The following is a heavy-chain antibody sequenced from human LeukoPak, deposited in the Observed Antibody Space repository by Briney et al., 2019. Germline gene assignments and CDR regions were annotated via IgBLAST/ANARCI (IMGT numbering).Heavy chain of an antibody. J-gene: IGHJ4*02. D-gene: IGHD3-22*01. CDR2: IYYSGST. Sequence: WETLSLTCTISGGSISSYYWSWIRQPPGKGLEWIGYIYYSGSTNYNPSLKSRVAISVDTSKNQFSLKLSSVTAADTAVYYCARGESSGNFDYWGQGTLVTVSS. V-gene: IGHV4-59*01. CDR3: ARGESSGNFDY. CDR1: GGSISSYY.